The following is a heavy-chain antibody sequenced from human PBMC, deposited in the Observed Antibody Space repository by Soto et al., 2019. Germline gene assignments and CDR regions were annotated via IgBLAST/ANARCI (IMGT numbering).Heavy chain of an antibody. D-gene: IGHD6-13*01. Sequence: SETLSLTCSVSGGSVNNGSYYWSWIRQPPRKGLEWIGEINHSGSTNYNPSLKSRVTISVDTSKNQFSLKLTSVTAADTAVYYCARVGYSSSWYRRGAFDIWGQGTMVTVSS. CDR1: GGSVNNGSYY. V-gene: IGHV4-34*01. CDR2: INHSGST. CDR3: ARVGYSSSWYRRGAFDI. J-gene: IGHJ3*02.